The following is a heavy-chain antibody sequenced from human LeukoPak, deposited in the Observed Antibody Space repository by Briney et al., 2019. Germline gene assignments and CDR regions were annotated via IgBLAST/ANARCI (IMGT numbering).Heavy chain of an antibody. D-gene: IGHD5-12*01. CDR3: AKGARSPHEVDY. Sequence: GGSLRLSCAASGFTFSSYEMNWVRQAPGKGLEWVAFIRYDRSNKYYADSVKGRFTISRDNSKNTLYLQMNSLRAEDTAVYYCAKGARSPHEVDYWGQGTLVTVSS. V-gene: IGHV3-30*02. CDR2: IRYDRSNK. J-gene: IGHJ4*02. CDR1: GFTFSSYE.